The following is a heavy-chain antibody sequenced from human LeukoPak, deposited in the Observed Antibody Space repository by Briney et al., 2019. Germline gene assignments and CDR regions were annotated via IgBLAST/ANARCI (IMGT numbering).Heavy chain of an antibody. CDR3: ARGSSIVVVPAAFPDWFDP. Sequence: SGTLSLTCAVSGGSISSSNWWSWVRQPPGKGLEWIGEIYHSGSTNYNPSLKSRVTISVDKSKNQFSLKLSSVTAADTAVYYCARGSSIVVVPAAFPDWFDPWGQGTLVTVSS. CDR2: IYHSGST. D-gene: IGHD2-2*01. CDR1: GGSISSSNW. V-gene: IGHV4-4*02. J-gene: IGHJ5*02.